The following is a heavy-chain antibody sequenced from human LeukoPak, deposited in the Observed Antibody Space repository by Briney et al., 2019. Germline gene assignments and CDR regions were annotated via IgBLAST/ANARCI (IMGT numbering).Heavy chain of an antibody. CDR1: GYTFTKHG. CDR2: INTMNGNT. CDR3: ANNFDY. Sequence: ASVKVSCKASGYTFTKHGISWVRQAPGQGLEWMGWINTMNGNTNYAQKFQGRVTVTIDTSTSTAYMELRSLRAEDTAVYYCANNFDYWGQGTLVTVSS. V-gene: IGHV1-18*04. J-gene: IGHJ4*02.